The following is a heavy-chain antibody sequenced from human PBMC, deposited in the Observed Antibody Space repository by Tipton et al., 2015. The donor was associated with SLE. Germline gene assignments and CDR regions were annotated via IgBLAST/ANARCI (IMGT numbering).Heavy chain of an antibody. J-gene: IGHJ4*02. CDR2: IYHSGRT. Sequence: TLSLTCIVSGGSISSGYYWDWVRQPPGKGLEWIGSIYHSGRTYCNPSLKSRVTISVDTSKNQFSLKVSSVTAADTAVYYCARDRPYGDYVFDYWGQGTLVTVSS. V-gene: IGHV4-38-2*02. CDR1: GGSISSGYY. CDR3: ARDRPYGDYVFDY. D-gene: IGHD4-17*01.